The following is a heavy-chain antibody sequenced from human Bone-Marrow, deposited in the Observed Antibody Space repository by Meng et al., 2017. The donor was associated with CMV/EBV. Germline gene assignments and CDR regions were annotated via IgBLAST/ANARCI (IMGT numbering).Heavy chain of an antibody. D-gene: IGHD3-3*01. Sequence: GGSLRLSCAASGFTFSSYSMNWVRQAPGKGLEWVSSISSSSSYIYYADSVKGRFTISRDNAKNSLYLQMNSLRAEDTAVYYCASTNYDFRDAFDIWGQGTRVTGSS. CDR2: ISSSSSYI. CDR1: GFTFSSYS. CDR3: ASTNYDFRDAFDI. V-gene: IGHV3-21*01. J-gene: IGHJ3*02.